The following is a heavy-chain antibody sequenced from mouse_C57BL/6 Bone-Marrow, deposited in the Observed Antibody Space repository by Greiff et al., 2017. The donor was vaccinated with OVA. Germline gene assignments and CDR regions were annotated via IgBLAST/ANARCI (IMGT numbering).Heavy chain of an antibody. CDR1: GYTFTDYE. Sequence: VQLQQSGAELVRPGASVTLSCKASGYTFTDYEMHWVKQTPVHGLEWIGAIDPETGGAAYNQKFKGKAILTADKSSSTAYMELRSLTSEDSAVYYCTGGYSNYYALDYWGQGTSGTVSS. V-gene: IGHV1-15*01. CDR2: IDPETGGA. J-gene: IGHJ4*01. CDR3: TGGYSNYYALDY. D-gene: IGHD2-5*01.